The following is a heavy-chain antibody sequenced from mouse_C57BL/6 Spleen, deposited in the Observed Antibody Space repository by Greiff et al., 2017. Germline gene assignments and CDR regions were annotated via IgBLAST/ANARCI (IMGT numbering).Heavy chain of an antibody. CDR3: ARVVDYAMDY. CDR2: IDPSDSYT. J-gene: IGHJ4*01. D-gene: IGHD1-1*02. V-gene: IGHV1-69*01. Sequence: QVQLQQPGAELVMPGASVKLSCKASGYTFTSYWMHWVKQRPGQGLEWIGEIDPSDSYTNYNQKFKGKSTLTVDKSSSTAYMQLSSLTSEDSAVYYCARVVDYAMDYWGQGTSVTVSS. CDR1: GYTFTSYW.